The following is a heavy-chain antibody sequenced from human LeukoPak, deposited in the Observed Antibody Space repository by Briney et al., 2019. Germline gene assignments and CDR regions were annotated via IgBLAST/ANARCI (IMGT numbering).Heavy chain of an antibody. CDR1: GYSFTNYW. V-gene: IGHV5-51*01. J-gene: IGHJ4*02. CDR2: IYPGDSDT. CDR3: ARPIAAAGTDLGY. Sequence: GESLKISCKGSGYSFTNYWIAWVRQMPGKGLEWMGIIYPGDSDTRYSPSFQGQVTISVDKSVTTAYLQWSSLQASDTAMYYCARPIAAAGTDLGYWGQGTLVTVSS. D-gene: IGHD6-13*01.